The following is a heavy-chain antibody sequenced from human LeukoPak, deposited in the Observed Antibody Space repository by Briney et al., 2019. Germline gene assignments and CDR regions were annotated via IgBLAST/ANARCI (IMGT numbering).Heavy chain of an antibody. CDR1: GITFNDSY. J-gene: IGHJ4*02. Sequence: GGSLRLSCAASGITFNDSYMSWIRQAPGKGLEWISFMYTGGSTIYYADSVKGRFTISRDNAKSSLHLQMNILSAEDTAVYYCVRLRRNSDTSGFYYYYDFWGQGTLVTVSS. D-gene: IGHD3-22*01. CDR3: VRLRRNSDTSGFYYYYDF. V-gene: IGHV3-11*04. CDR2: MYTGGSTI.